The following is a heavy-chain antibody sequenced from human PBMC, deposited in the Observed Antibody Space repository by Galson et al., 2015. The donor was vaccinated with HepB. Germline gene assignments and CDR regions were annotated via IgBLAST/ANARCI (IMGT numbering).Heavy chain of an antibody. D-gene: IGHD4-17*01. V-gene: IGHV3-48*04. CDR1: GFTFSSYS. Sequence: SLRLSCAASGFTFSSYSMNWVRQAPGKGLEWVSYISSSSSTIYYADSVKGRFTISRDNAKNSLYLQMNSLRAEDTAVYYCASDPPNTVTHAFDIWGQGTMVTVSS. CDR2: ISSSSSTI. J-gene: IGHJ3*02. CDR3: ASDPPNTVTHAFDI.